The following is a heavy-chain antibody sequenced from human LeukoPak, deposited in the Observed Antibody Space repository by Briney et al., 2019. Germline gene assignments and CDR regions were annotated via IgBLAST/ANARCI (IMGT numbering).Heavy chain of an antibody. CDR1: GGSFSGYY. J-gene: IGHJ5*02. CDR3: ARGPGPGYCTNGVCSGWFDP. V-gene: IGHV4-34*01. D-gene: IGHD2-8*01. Sequence: SETLSLTNAVYGGSFSGYYWSCIRQPPGRGLEWIGEINHSGRPNYNPSHKSRVTISVDTSKNQFSLKLSSVTAADTAVYYCARGPGPGYCTNGVCSGWFDPWDQGTLVTVSS. CDR2: INHSGRP.